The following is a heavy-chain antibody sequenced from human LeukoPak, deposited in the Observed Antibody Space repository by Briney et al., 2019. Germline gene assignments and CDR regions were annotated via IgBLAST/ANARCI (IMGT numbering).Heavy chain of an antibody. D-gene: IGHD4-17*01. CDR3: AKQAPGDYNWYFDL. CDR1: GFTSSNYG. CDR2: ISYDGGNK. V-gene: IGHV3-30*18. J-gene: IGHJ2*01. Sequence: GGSLRLSCAASGFTSSNYGMHWVRQAPGKGLEWVAVISYDGGNKYYADSVKGRFTISRDNSRNTLYLQMNSLRAEDTALYYCAKQAPGDYNWYFDLWGRGTLVSVSS.